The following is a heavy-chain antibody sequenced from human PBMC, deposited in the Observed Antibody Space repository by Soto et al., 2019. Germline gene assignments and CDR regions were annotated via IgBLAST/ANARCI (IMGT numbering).Heavy chain of an antibody. D-gene: IGHD1-1*01. CDR1: GYNFASHW. CDR3: ARRQKYTSTFVFDY. CDR2: IYPSDSDA. J-gene: IGHJ4*02. V-gene: IGHV5-51*01. Sequence: PGESLKISCKGSGYNFASHWIGWVRQMPGKGLEWMGIIYPSDSDARYSPSFQGQVTISADKSISTAYLQWSSLKASDSAMYYCARRQKYTSTFVFDYWGLGTLVTVSS.